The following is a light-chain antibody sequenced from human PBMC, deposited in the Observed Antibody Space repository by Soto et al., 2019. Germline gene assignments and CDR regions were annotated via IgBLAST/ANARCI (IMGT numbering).Light chain of an antibody. CDR1: SSDVGGYNY. V-gene: IGLV2-14*03. CDR3: SSFTNTGTLVV. Sequence: QSALTQPASVAASPGQSFTISCTGTSSDVGGYNYVSWYQHHPGKAPKLIIYDVSNRPSGVSNRFSGSKSGNTASLTISGLQPEDEADYYCSSFTNTGTLVVFGGGTKLTVL. CDR2: DVS. J-gene: IGLJ3*02.